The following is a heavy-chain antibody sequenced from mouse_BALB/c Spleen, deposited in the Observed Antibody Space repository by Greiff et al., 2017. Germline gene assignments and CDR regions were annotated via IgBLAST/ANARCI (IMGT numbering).Heavy chain of an antibody. CDR1: GFTFSSYA. CDR2: ISSGGSYT. V-gene: IGHV5-9-4*01. Sequence: EVKVVESGGGLVKPGGSLKLSCAASGFTFSSYAMSWVRQSPEKRLEWVAEISSGGSYTYYPDTVTGRFTISRDNAKNTLYLEMSSLRSEDTAMYYCARDGNYYFDYWGQGTTLTVSS. J-gene: IGHJ2*01. D-gene: IGHD2-1*01. CDR3: ARDGNYYFDY.